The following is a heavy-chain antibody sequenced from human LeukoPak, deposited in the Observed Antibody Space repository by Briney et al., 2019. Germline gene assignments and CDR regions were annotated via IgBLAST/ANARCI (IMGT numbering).Heavy chain of an antibody. D-gene: IGHD6-19*01. CDR1: AGSVAMYY. J-gene: IGHJ4*02. V-gene: IGHV4-4*07. CDR2: IYSSGTT. Sequence: PSQTLSLTCTLSAGSVAMYYCSSIRQPAGKGLESNRRIYSSGTTNYTPSLKSRVTMSVAKSKNQFSLNLKSVTAADTAVYYCARDPGWHGKYYFDNWGQGTLVTVSS. CDR3: ARDPGWHGKYYFDN.